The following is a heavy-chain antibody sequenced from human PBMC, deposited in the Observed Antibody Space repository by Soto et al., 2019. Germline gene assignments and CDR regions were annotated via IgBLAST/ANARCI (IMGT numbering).Heavy chain of an antibody. Sequence: SVKVSCKASGGTFSSYAISWVRQAPGQGLEWMGGIIPIFGTANYAQKFQGRVTITADESTSTAYMELSSLRSEDTAVYYCARDSSGYNNWFDPWGQGTLVTVSS. D-gene: IGHD3-22*01. V-gene: IGHV1-69*13. CDR2: IIPIFGTA. CDR1: GGTFSSYA. J-gene: IGHJ5*02. CDR3: ARDSSGYNNWFDP.